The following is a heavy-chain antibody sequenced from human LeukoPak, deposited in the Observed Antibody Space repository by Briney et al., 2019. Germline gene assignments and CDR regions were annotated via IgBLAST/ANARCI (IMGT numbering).Heavy chain of an antibody. CDR2: INHSGST. D-gene: IGHD5-18*01. V-gene: IGHV4-34*01. Sequence: SETLSLTCAVYGGSFSGYYWSWIRQPPGKGLEWIGEINHSGSTNYNPSLKSRVTISVDTSKNQFSLKLSSVTAADTAVYYCARSIIVGLQAFWRAWFDPWGQGTLVTVSS. CDR3: ARSIIVGLQAFWRAWFDP. CDR1: GGSFSGYY. J-gene: IGHJ5*02.